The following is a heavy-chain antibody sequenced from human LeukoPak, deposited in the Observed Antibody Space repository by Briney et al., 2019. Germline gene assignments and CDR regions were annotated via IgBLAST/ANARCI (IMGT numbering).Heavy chain of an antibody. Sequence: PGGSLRLSCAASGFTFTKAWMSWVRQAPGKGLEWVANIKQDGSEKYYVDSVKGRFTISRDNAKNSLYLQMNSLRAQDTAVYYCARDHLSPPLWFGELVDYYYYGMDVWGQGTTVTVSS. CDR3: ARDHLSPPLWFGELVDYYYYGMDV. J-gene: IGHJ6*02. CDR2: IKQDGSEK. V-gene: IGHV3-7*04. CDR1: GFTFTKAW. D-gene: IGHD3-10*01.